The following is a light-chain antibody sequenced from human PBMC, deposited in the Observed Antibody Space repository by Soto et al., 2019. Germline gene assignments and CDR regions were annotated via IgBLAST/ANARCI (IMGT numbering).Light chain of an antibody. J-gene: IGLJ3*02. Sequence: QSVLTQPPSVSGAPGQRVTISCTASSSNIGAGYDVHWYQQLPGTVPKLLIYGNSNRPSGVPDRFSGSKSGTSASLGITGLQAEDEADYYCQSYDSSLSGGVFGGGTKLTVL. CDR3: QSYDSSLSGGV. CDR2: GNS. CDR1: SSNIGAGYD. V-gene: IGLV1-40*01.